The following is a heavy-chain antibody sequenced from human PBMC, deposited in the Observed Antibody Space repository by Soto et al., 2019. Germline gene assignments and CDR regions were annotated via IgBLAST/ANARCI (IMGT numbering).Heavy chain of an antibody. CDR3: ARASTTVTTLDY. D-gene: IGHD4-17*01. Sequence: TLSLTCAVSGGSLSRGGYSWSWIRQPPGKGLEWIGYIYHSGSTYYNPSLKSRVTISVDRSKNQFSLKLSSVTAADTAVYYCARASTTVTTLDYWGQGTLVTVSS. J-gene: IGHJ4*02. V-gene: IGHV4-30-2*01. CDR2: IYHSGST. CDR1: GGSLSRGGYS.